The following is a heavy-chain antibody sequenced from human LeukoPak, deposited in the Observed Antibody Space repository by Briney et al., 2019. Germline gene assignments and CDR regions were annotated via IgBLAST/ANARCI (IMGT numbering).Heavy chain of an antibody. V-gene: IGHV1-46*01. CDR3: ARGGHNYDSSGYSGLLHH. J-gene: IGHJ1*01. Sequence: ASVKVSCKASGYTFSDYYIHWVRQAPGQGLEWMGIINPRGGSPTYAQKFQDRVTMAWDTSTSTLYMQLSSLRSEDTAVYYCARGGHNYDSSGYSGLLHHWGQGTLVTVSS. CDR1: GYTFSDYY. CDR2: INPRGGSP. D-gene: IGHD3-22*01.